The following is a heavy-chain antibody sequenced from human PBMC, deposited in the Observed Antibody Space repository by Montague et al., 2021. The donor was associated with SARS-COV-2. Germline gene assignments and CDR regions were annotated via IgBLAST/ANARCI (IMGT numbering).Heavy chain of an antibody. CDR2: XXWDDDK. D-gene: IGHD3-9*01. V-gene: IGHV2-70*04. CDR3: ARSYYDILTAYYTPFDY. Sequence: PALVKPTQTLTLTCTFSGFSLSTSGMRASWIRQPPGKALEWLARXXWDDDKFYSTSLKTRLTISKDTSKNQVVLTMTNMDPVDTATYYCARSYYDILTAYYTPFDYWGQVTLVTVSS. CDR1: GFSLSTSGMR. J-gene: IGHJ4*02.